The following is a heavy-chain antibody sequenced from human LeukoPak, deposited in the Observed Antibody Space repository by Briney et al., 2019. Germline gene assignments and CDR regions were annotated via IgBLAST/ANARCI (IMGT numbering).Heavy chain of an antibody. D-gene: IGHD6-19*01. CDR2: IYYSGST. V-gene: IGHV4-59*01. Sequence: SETLSLTCTVSAGSISSYYWSWIRQPPGKGLEWIGYIYYSGSTNYNPSLKSRVTISVDTSKNQFSLKLSSVTAADTAVYYCATHSSGWYTGRAFDIWGQGTMVTVSS. J-gene: IGHJ3*02. CDR1: AGSISSYY. CDR3: ATHSSGWYTGRAFDI.